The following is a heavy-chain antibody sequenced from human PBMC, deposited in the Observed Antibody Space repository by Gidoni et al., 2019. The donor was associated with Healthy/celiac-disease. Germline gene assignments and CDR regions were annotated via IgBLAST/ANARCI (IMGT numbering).Heavy chain of an antibody. V-gene: IGHV3-48*03. CDR3: ARDCGSSWSTDAFDI. CDR2: ISSSGSTI. Sequence: EVQLVESGGGLVQPGGSLRLSCAASGFTFCSYEMNWVRQAPGKGLEWVAYISSSGSTIYYADSVKGRFTISRDNAKNSLYLQMNSLRAEDTAVYYCARDCGSSWSTDAFDIWGQGTMVTVSS. CDR1: GFTFCSYE. J-gene: IGHJ3*02. D-gene: IGHD6-13*01.